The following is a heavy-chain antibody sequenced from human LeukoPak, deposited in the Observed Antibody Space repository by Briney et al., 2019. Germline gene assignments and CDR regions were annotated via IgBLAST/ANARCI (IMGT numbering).Heavy chain of an antibody. CDR2: IIPIFGTA. D-gene: IGHD2-2*02. CDR3: ARSRGQYQLLYTGFDP. V-gene: IGHV1-69*13. Sequence: ASVKVSCKASGGTFSSYAISWVRQAPGQGLEWMGGIIPIFGTANYAQKFQGRVTITADESTSTAYMELSGLRSEDTAVYYCARSRGQYQLLYTGFDPWGQGTLVTVSS. CDR1: GGTFSSYA. J-gene: IGHJ5*02.